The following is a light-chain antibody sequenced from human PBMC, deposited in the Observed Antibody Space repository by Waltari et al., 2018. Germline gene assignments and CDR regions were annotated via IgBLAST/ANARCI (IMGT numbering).Light chain of an antibody. CDR3: QQYYSTPPIT. Sequence: DIVMTQSPASLAVSLGERATINCKSSQSVLYSSNNKNYLAWYQQKPGQPPKLLIYWASTRASGVPDRFSGSGSGTDFTLTISSLQAEDVAVYYCQQYYSTPPITFGQGTRLEIK. V-gene: IGKV4-1*01. J-gene: IGKJ5*01. CDR1: QSVLYSSNNKNY. CDR2: WAS.